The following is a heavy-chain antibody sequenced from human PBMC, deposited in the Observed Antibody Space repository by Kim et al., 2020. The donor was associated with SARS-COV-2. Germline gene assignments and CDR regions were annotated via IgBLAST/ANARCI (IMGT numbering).Heavy chain of an antibody. CDR1: GGSFSGYY. CDR2: INHSGST. V-gene: IGHV4-34*01. CDR3: ARGVKMAPDYYYYGMDV. Sequence: SETLSLTCAVYGGSFSGYYWSWIRQPPGKGLEWIGEINHSGSTNYNPSLKSRVTISVDTSKNQFSLKLSSVTAADTAVYYCARGVKMAPDYYYYGMDVWGQGTTVTVSS. J-gene: IGHJ6*02.